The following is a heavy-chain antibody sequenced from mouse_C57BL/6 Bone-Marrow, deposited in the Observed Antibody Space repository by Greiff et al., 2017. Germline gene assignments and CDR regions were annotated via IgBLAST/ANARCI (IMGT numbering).Heavy chain of an antibody. CDR1: GYTFTSYG. CDR2: IYPRSGNT. V-gene: IGHV1-81*01. Sequence: QVHVKQSGAELARPGASVKLSCKASGYTFTSYGISWVKQRTGQGLEWIGEIYPRSGNTYYNEKFKGKATLTADKSSSTAYMELRSLTSEDSAVYFCARGLRHYAMDYWGQGTSGTVSS. J-gene: IGHJ4*01. D-gene: IGHD1-2*01. CDR3: ARGLRHYAMDY.